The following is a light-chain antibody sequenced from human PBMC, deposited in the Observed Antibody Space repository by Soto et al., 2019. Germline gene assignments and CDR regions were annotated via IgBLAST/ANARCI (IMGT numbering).Light chain of an antibody. CDR2: LEGSGSY. Sequence: QPVLTQSSSASASLGSSVKLTCTLSSGHSSQIIAWHQQQPGKAPRYLMKLEGSGSYNKGSGVPDRFSGSTSGADRYLTISNLQFEDEADYYCETWDSNTRVFGGGTKLTVL. V-gene: IGLV4-60*02. J-gene: IGLJ3*02. CDR3: ETWDSNTRV. CDR1: SGHSSQI.